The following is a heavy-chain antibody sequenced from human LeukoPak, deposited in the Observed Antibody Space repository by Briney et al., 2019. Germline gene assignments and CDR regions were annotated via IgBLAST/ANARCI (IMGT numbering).Heavy chain of an antibody. CDR1: GFTFSSYS. CDR2: ISSSSSYI. V-gene: IGHV3-21*01. D-gene: IGHD1-26*01. J-gene: IGHJ5*02. CDR3: ARCGNYSGSSPFWFDP. Sequence: GGSLRLSCAASGFTFSSYSMNWVRQAPGKGLGWVSSISSSSSYIYYADSVKGRFTISRDNAKNSLYLQMNSLRAEDTAVYYCARCGNYSGSSPFWFDPWGQGTLVTVSS.